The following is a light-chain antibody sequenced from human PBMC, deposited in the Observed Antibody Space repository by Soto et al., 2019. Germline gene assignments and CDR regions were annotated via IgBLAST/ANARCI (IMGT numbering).Light chain of an antibody. Sequence: QSALTQPASVSGSPGQSITISCTGTSSDVGNYNLVSWYQQHPDKAPKLMIYEVTKRPSGVSNRFSGSKSGNTASLTISGLQTEDEADYYCCSYAGSSTFVVFGGGTKLTVL. V-gene: IGLV2-23*02. CDR2: EVT. J-gene: IGLJ2*01. CDR3: CSYAGSSTFVV. CDR1: SSDVGNYNL.